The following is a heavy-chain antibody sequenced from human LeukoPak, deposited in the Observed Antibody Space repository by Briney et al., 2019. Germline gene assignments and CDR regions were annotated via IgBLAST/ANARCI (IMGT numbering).Heavy chain of an antibody. Sequence: GGSLRLSCSASGFTFSNFAMSWVRQAPGKGLEWVSAVSSGGISTYYTDSLKGRFTISRDNSKNTVFLQMHSLTAEDTAVYYCAKRAASSSWYRNYYYYMDVWGKGTAVTVSS. CDR3: AKRAASSSWYRNYYYYMDV. CDR1: GFTFSNFA. D-gene: IGHD6-13*01. V-gene: IGHV3-23*01. CDR2: VSSGGIST. J-gene: IGHJ6*03.